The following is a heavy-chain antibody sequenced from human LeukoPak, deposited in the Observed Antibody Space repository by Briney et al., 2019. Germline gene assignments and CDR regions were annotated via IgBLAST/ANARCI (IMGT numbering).Heavy chain of an antibody. D-gene: IGHD6-19*01. CDR1: GFTFSNYG. Sequence: PGGSLRLSCAASGFTFSNYGMHWVRQAPGKGLEWVAFIRFDGSNKYYADSVKGRFTISRDNSKNTLYLQMNSLRAEDTAVYYCARVADDYFDYWGQGTLVIVSS. CDR2: IRFDGSNK. V-gene: IGHV3-30*02. J-gene: IGHJ4*02. CDR3: ARVADDYFDY.